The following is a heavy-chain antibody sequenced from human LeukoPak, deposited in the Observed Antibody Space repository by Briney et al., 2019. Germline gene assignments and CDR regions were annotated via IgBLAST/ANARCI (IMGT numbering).Heavy chain of an antibody. V-gene: IGHV3-30*02. CDR3: AKDYSKTSYYGSGTYYRPNWFDP. J-gene: IGHJ5*02. D-gene: IGHD3-10*01. CDR1: GFTFSSYG. CDR2: IRYDGSNK. Sequence: PGGSLRLSCAAPGFTFSSYGMHWVRQAPGKGLEWVAFIRYDGSNKYYADSVKGRFTISRDNSKNTLYLQMNSLRPEDTAVYYCAKDYSKTSYYGSGTYYRPNWFDPWGQGTLVTVSS.